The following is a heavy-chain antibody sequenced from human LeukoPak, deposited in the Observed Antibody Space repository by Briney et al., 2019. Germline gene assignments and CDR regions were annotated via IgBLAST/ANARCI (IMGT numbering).Heavy chain of an antibody. Sequence: PGGSLRLSCAASGFTFSNAWMSWVRQAPGKGLEWVGRIKSKTDGGTTDYAAPVKGRFTISRDDSKNTLYLQMNSLKTEDTAVYYCTTISFSRYGSGSYYKRHYWGQGTLVTVSS. V-gene: IGHV3-15*01. D-gene: IGHD3-10*01. CDR2: IKSKTDGGTT. CDR1: GFTFSNAW. J-gene: IGHJ4*02. CDR3: TTISFSRYGSGSYYKRHY.